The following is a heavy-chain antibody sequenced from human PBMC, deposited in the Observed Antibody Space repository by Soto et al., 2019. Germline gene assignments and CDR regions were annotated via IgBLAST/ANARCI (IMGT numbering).Heavy chain of an antibody. J-gene: IGHJ6*02. D-gene: IGHD3-10*01. Sequence: VQMEESGGGVVQPGRSLRLTCAVSGFTFSDYGMHWVRQAPRKGLEWVAVVSYDGSSECYADSVKGRFTISRDNSKNTLHLQMNSLRPEDTAVYYCAKAGYCTRGNCYDYYRYGMDVWGQGTAVTVSS. CDR3: AKAGYCTRGNCYDYYRYGMDV. V-gene: IGHV3-30*18. CDR1: GFTFSDYG. CDR2: VSYDGSSE.